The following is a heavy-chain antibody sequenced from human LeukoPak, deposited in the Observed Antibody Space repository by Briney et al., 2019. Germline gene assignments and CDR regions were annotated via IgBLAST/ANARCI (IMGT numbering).Heavy chain of an antibody. D-gene: IGHD3-16*01. CDR2: ISTSSNTI. J-gene: IGHJ4*02. Sequence: PGGSLRLSCAASGFTFSSYSMNWVRQTPGKGLEWISYISTSSNTIYYADSVKGRFTISRDNAKNSLYLQMNSLRAEDTAVFYCARGSPGGLGFDYWGQGILVTVSS. CDR1: GFTFSSYS. CDR3: ARGSPGGLGFDY. V-gene: IGHV3-48*01.